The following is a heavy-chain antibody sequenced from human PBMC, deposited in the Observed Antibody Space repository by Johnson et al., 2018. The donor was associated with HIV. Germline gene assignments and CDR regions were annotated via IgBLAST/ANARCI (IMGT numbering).Heavy chain of an antibody. J-gene: IGHJ3*02. CDR3: AKSLDGATAQDAFDI. V-gene: IGHV3-30*18. CDR1: GFTFSSYG. D-gene: IGHD1-26*01. CDR2: ISYDGSNK. Sequence: QVQLVESGGGVVQPGRSLRLSCAASGFTFSSYGMHWVRQAPGKGLEWVAVISYDGSNKYYADSVKGRFTISRDNSKNTLYLQMNSLRAEDTAVYYCAKSLDGATAQDAFDIWGQGTMVTVSS.